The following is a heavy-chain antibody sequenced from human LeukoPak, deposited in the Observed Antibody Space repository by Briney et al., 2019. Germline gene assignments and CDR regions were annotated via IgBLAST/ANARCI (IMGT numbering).Heavy chain of an antibody. CDR2: ISYDGSNK. CDR3: AREGPGTTFDY. Sequence: TGGSLRLSCAASGFTFSNYGMHWVRQAAGKGLEWVAVISYDGSNKYYAHSVKGRFTISRDNSNNTLYLQMNSLRAEDTAVYYCAREGPGTTFDYWGQGTLVTVSS. CDR1: GFTFSNYG. D-gene: IGHD1-1*01. V-gene: IGHV3-30*03. J-gene: IGHJ4*02.